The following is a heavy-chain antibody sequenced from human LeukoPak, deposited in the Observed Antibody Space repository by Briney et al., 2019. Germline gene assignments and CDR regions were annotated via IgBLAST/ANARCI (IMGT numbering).Heavy chain of an antibody. J-gene: IGHJ3*02. V-gene: IGHV3-30*03. CDR3: ARDIPGDAFDI. CDR2: ISYEGSNE. CDR1: GFRFSAYG. D-gene: IGHD2-2*01. Sequence: GGSLRLSCAASGFRFSAYGMYWVRQTPGKGLEWVAVISYEGSNEYYADSVKGRFTISRNNSKNTLYLQVNSLRAEDTAVYYCARDIPGDAFDIWGQGTMVTVSS.